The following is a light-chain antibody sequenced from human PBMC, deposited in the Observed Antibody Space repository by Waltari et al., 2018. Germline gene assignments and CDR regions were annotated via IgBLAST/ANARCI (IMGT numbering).Light chain of an antibody. V-gene: IGKV3-15*01. J-gene: IGKJ2*01. CDR1: QRISSN. CDR3: QQYKNWPFA. CDR2: AAS. Sequence: EIVMTQSPATLSWSPGERATLSCRASQRISSNLAWYQQKPGQAPRLLIYAASTRATGIPARFSGSGSGTEFTLTISSLQPEDFAIYYCQQYKNWPFAFGQGTKLEVK.